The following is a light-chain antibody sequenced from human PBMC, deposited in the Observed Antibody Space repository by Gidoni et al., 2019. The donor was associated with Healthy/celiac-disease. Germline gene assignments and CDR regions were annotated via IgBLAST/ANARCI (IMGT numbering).Light chain of an antibody. V-gene: IGKV3-15*01. CDR1: QSVSSN. J-gene: IGKJ1*01. CDR3: QQYNNWPRT. Sequence: EIVMTQSPATLSVFPGERATLSCRASQSVSSNLAWYQQKPGQAPRLLIYGASTRATGIPARFSGSGSGKEFTLTISSLQSEDFAVYYCQQYNNWPRTFGQGTKVEIK. CDR2: GAS.